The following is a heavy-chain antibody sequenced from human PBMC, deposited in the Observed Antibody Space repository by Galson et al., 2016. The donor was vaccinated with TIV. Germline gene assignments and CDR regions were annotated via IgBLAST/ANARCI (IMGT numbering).Heavy chain of an antibody. D-gene: IGHD4-17*01. V-gene: IGHV1-8*02. J-gene: IGHJ4*02. CDR1: GYTFTSYD. CDR3: ARSGDYGNY. CDR2: MNPNSGNT. Sequence: SVKVSCKASGYTFTSYDINWVRQATGQGLEWMGWMNPNSGNTGYAQKFRGRVTMTRNTSVRTAYMELSSLRSEDTAVYYWARSGDYGNYWGQGTLGTVSS.